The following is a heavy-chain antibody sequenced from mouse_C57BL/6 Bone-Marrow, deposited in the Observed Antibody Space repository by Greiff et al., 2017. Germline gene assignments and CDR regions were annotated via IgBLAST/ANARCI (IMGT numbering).Heavy chain of an antibody. J-gene: IGHJ3*01. D-gene: IGHD2-3*01. V-gene: IGHV5-4*03. CDR2: ISDGGSYT. CDR1: GFTFSSYA. Sequence: EVKLVESGGGLVKPGGSLKLSCAASGFTFSSYAMSWVRQTPEQRLEWVATISDGGSYTSYPDNVKGRFTISRYNAKNNLYLQMSHLKSEDTAMYYCARDVYFLFAYWGQGTLVTVSA. CDR3: ARDVYFLFAY.